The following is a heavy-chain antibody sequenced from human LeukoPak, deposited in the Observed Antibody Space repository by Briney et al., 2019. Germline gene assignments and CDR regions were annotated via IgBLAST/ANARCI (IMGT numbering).Heavy chain of an antibody. CDR1: GYTLTELS. CDR3: ATAMITFGGVIVQTFDY. V-gene: IGHV1-24*01. CDR2: FDPEDGET. D-gene: IGHD3-16*02. Sequence: GASVKVSCKVSGYTLTELSMHWVRQAPGKGLEWMGGFDPEDGETIYAQKFQGRVTMTEDTSTDTAYMELSSLRSEDTAVYYCATAMITFGGVIVQTFDYWGQGTLVTVSS. J-gene: IGHJ4*02.